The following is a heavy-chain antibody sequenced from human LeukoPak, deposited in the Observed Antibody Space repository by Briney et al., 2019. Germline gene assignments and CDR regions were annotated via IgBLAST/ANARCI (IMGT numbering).Heavy chain of an antibody. J-gene: IGHJ4*02. CDR1: GFTFDDYG. CDR2: INWNGGST. CDR3: AKGGRKYSSSSSRLDY. D-gene: IGHD6-6*01. V-gene: IGHV3-20*04. Sequence: PGGSLRLSCAASGFTFDDYGMSWVRHAPGKGLEWVSGINWNGGSTGYADSVKGRFTISRDNAKNSLYLQMNSLRAEDTAVYYCAKGGRKYSSSSSRLDYWGQGTLVTVSS.